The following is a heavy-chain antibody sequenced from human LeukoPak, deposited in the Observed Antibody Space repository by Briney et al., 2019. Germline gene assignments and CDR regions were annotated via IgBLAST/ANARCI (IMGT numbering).Heavy chain of an antibody. Sequence: PSETLSLTCTVSAYSISSAYCWDWIRQPPGKGLEWIGSIYHSGNTYYNPSLKSRVVISVDTSKNQFSLDLSSVTAADTAVYYCARRYYDLFTGPYYFDYWGQGTLVTVSS. J-gene: IGHJ4*02. CDR1: AYSISSAYC. V-gene: IGHV4-38-2*02. CDR3: ARRYYDLFTGPYYFDY. D-gene: IGHD3-9*01. CDR2: IYHSGNT.